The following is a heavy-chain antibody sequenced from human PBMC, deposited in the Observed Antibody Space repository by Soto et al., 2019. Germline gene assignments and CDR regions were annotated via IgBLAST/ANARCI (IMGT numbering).Heavy chain of an antibody. V-gene: IGHV3-7*01. J-gene: IGHJ4*02. CDR3: ARRLTFGGVIVIPWDY. Sequence: EVQLVESGGGLVQPGGSLRLSCAASGFTFSSYWMSWVRQAPGKGLVWVANIKQDGSEKYYVYSVKGRFTISRDNAKNALYLQMNSLRAEDTAVYYCARRLTFGGVIVIPWDYWGQGTLVTVSS. D-gene: IGHD3-16*02. CDR1: GFTFSSYW. CDR2: IKQDGSEK.